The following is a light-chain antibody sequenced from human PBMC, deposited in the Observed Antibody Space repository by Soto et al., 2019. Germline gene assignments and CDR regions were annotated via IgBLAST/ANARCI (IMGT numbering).Light chain of an antibody. V-gene: IGKV1-33*01. CDR3: QQYNSYST. CDR2: DAS. Sequence: DIQMTQSPSSLSASVGDRVTITCQASQNISDYLNWYQQKPGKAPKLLIYDASSLQSGVPSRFSGSGSGTDFTLTISSLQPEDFATYYCQQYNSYSTFGRGTKVDIK. CDR1: QNISDY. J-gene: IGKJ1*01.